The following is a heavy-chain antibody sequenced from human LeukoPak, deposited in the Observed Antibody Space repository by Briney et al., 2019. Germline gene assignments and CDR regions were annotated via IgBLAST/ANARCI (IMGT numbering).Heavy chain of an antibody. CDR1: GYTFTSYG. J-gene: IGHJ6*02. V-gene: IGHV1-18*01. CDR2: ISAYNGNT. D-gene: IGHD3-3*01. CDR3: ARSAYYDFWSGYYESYYYYGMDV. Sequence: ASVKVSCKACGYTFTSYGISWARQAPGQGLEWMGWISAYNGNTNYAQKLQGRVTMTTDTSTSTAYMELRSLRSDDTAVYYCARSAYYDFWSGYYESYYYYGMDVWGQGTTVTVSS.